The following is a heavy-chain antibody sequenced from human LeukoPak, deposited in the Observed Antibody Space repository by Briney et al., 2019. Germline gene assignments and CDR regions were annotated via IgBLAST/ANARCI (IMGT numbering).Heavy chain of an antibody. CDR1: GFTFSGSA. V-gene: IGHV3-73*01. Sequence: GGSLKLSCGSSGFTFSGSAMHWVRQASGKGLEWVGRIRSKANSYATGYAASVEGWFTITRDDSKNTAYLQMNSLKTEDTAVYYCTSRLSPARFYSGSYQIDYWCQGTLVTVSS. CDR2: IRSKANSYAT. J-gene: IGHJ4*02. D-gene: IGHD1-26*01. CDR3: TSRLSPARFYSGSYQIDY.